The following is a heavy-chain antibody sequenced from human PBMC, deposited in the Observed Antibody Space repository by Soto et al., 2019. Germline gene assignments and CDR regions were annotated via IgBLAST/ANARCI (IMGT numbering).Heavy chain of an antibody. CDR3: ARHITGTTLYYYYYGMDV. Sequence: PGESLKISCKGSGYSFTSYWIGWVRQMPGKGLEWMGVIYPGDSDTRYSPSFQGQVTISADKSISTAYLQWSSLKASDTAMYYCARHITGTTLYYYYYGMDVWGQGTTVTVSS. D-gene: IGHD1-7*01. J-gene: IGHJ6*02. CDR1: GYSFTSYW. V-gene: IGHV5-51*01. CDR2: IYPGDSDT.